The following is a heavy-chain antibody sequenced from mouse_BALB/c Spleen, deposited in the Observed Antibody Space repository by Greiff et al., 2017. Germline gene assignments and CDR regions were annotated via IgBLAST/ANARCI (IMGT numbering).Heavy chain of an antibody. Sequence: VQLQQSGAELVKPGASVKLSCTASGFNIKDTYMHWVKQRPEQGLEWIGRIDPANGNTKYDPKFQGKATITADTSSNTAYLQLSSLTSEDTAVYYCAREGDGNDGGYAMDYWGQGTSVTVSS. D-gene: IGHD2-2*01. CDR2: IDPANGNT. J-gene: IGHJ4*01. CDR3: AREGDGNDGGYAMDY. CDR1: GFNIKDTY. V-gene: IGHV14-3*02.